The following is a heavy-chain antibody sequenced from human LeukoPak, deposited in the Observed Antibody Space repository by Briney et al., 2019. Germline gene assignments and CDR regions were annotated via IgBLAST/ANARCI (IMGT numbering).Heavy chain of an antibody. Sequence: GGSLRLSCAASGFTFSSYAMSWVRQAPGKGLEWVSAISGSGGSTYYADSVKGRFTISRDNSKNTLYLQMNSLRAEDTAVYYCAKLVPPVAGTAGFRWLFQHWGQGTLVTVSS. V-gene: IGHV3-23*01. CDR3: AKLVPPVAGTAGFRWLFQH. D-gene: IGHD6-19*01. J-gene: IGHJ1*01. CDR1: GFTFSSYA. CDR2: ISGSGGST.